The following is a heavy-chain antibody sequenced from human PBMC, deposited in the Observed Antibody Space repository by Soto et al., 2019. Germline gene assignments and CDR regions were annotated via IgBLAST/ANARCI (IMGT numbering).Heavy chain of an antibody. Sequence: QVQLVESGGGVVQPGRSLRLSCAASGFTFRSYGLHWVRQAPGKGLEWVAVIWDDGSNKYYTESVKGRFTISRDNSKNTLYLQMNSLRAEDTAGYYCASWRLQGFDPWGQGSLVTVS. J-gene: IGHJ5*02. CDR1: GFTFRSYG. CDR2: IWDDGSNK. D-gene: IGHD1-1*01. CDR3: ASWRLQGFDP. V-gene: IGHV3-33*01.